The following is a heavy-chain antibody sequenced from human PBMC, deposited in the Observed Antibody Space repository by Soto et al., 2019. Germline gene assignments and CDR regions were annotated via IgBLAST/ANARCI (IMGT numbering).Heavy chain of an antibody. J-gene: IGHJ4*02. D-gene: IGHD6-6*01. V-gene: IGHV3-49*03. CDR2: IRSKAYGGTT. CDR3: TRKGQLVLSFSFDY. Sequence: GGSLRLSCTASGFTFGDYAMSWFRQAPGKGLEWVGFIRSKAYGGTTEYAASVKGRFTISRDDSKSIAYLQMNSLKTEDTAVYYCTRKGQLVLSFSFDYWGQGTLVTVSS. CDR1: GFTFGDYA.